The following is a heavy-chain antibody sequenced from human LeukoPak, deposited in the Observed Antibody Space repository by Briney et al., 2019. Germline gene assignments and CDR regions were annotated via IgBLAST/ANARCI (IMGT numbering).Heavy chain of an antibody. CDR1: GGSISSYY. CDR3: ARDRSAAPADY. D-gene: IGHD6-13*01. Sequence: SETLSLTCTVSGGSISSYYWSWLRQPPGKGLEWLGYVYYSGSTNYHPSLKSRVTMSVDTSKNQFSLRLNSVTAADTAVYYCARDRSAAPADYWGQGTLVTVSS. J-gene: IGHJ4*02. CDR2: VYYSGST. V-gene: IGHV4-59*01.